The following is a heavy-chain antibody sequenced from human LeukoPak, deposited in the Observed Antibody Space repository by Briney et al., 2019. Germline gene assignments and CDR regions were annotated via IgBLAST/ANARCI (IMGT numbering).Heavy chain of an antibody. D-gene: IGHD5-12*01. Sequence: SVKVSCKASGGTFSSYAISWVRQAPGQGLEWMGGIIPIFGTANYAQKFQGRVTITTDESTSTAYMELRSLRSEDTAVYYCARGIVATMSSYYYYYMDVWGKGTTVTVSS. CDR2: IIPIFGTA. V-gene: IGHV1-69*05. CDR3: ARGIVATMSSYYYYYMDV. J-gene: IGHJ6*03. CDR1: GGTFSSYA.